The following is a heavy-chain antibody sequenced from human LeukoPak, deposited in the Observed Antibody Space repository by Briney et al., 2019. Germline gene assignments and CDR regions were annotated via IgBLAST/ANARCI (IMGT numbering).Heavy chain of an antibody. CDR1: GFTFDDYG. Sequence: PGGSLRLSCAASGFTFDDYGMSWVRQAPGKGLEWVSGINWNGGSTGYADSVKGRFTISRDNAKNSLYLQMNSLRAEDTALYYCARATLSLYSGSYDDYWGQGTLVTVSS. V-gene: IGHV3-20*04. CDR3: ARATLSLYSGSYDDY. D-gene: IGHD1-26*01. J-gene: IGHJ4*02. CDR2: INWNGGST.